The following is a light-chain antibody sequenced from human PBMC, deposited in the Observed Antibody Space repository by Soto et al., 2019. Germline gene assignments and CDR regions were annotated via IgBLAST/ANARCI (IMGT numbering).Light chain of an antibody. Sequence: EIVLTHSPGTLSLSPGERATLSCRASQSVNTKYLAWYQQKPGQAPRPLISGVSSRATGIPDRFSGSGSGPDFILTISRVEPEDFAVYYCQQFGTSSLVTFGPGTKVDIK. V-gene: IGKV3-20*01. CDR2: GVS. CDR3: QQFGTSSLVT. J-gene: IGKJ3*01. CDR1: QSVNTKY.